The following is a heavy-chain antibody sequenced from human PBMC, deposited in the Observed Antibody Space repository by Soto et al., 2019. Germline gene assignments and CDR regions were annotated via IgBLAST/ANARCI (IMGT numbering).Heavy chain of an antibody. D-gene: IGHD1-20*01. CDR1: GFTFSSHA. CDR3: STTVITAPLFEY. J-gene: IGHJ4*02. CDR2: ISGSGGST. Sequence: GGSLRLSCAASGFTFSSHAMSWVRQAPGKGLEWVSDISGSGGSTNYADSVKGRFTISRDNSKNTLYLQVNSLRAEGTAVYYCSTTVITAPLFEYWGQGTVVTVSS. V-gene: IGHV3-23*01.